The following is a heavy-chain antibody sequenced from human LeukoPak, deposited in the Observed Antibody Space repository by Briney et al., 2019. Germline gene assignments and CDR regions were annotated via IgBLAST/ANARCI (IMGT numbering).Heavy chain of an antibody. J-gene: IGHJ4*02. D-gene: IGHD3-22*01. Sequence: GGSLRLSCAASGFTFSSYGMSWVRQAPGKGLEWVSTISGRRDSTSYADSVKGRFTISRDNSKNSLYLQMNSLRAEDTAVYYCARDLRSSGYYAFDYWGQGTLVTVSS. CDR2: ISGRRDST. CDR3: ARDLRSSGYYAFDY. V-gene: IGHV3-23*01. CDR1: GFTFSSYG.